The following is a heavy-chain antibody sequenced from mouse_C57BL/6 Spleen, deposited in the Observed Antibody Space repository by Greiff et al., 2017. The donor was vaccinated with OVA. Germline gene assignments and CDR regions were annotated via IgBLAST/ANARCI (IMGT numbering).Heavy chain of an antibody. CDR3: VRATTVVATRYFDV. CDR2: IRSKSSNYAT. D-gene: IGHD1-1*01. V-gene: IGHV10-3*01. J-gene: IGHJ1*03. Sequence: EVQLVESGGGLVQPKGSLKLSCAASGFTFNTYAMHWVRQAPGKGLEWVARIRSKSSNYATYYADSVKDRFTISRDDSQSMLYLQMNNLKTEDTAMYYCVRATTVVATRYFDVWGTGTTVTVSS. CDR1: GFTFNTYA.